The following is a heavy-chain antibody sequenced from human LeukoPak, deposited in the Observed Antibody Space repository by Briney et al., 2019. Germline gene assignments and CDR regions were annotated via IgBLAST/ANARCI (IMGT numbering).Heavy chain of an antibody. V-gene: IGHV1-18*01. D-gene: IGHD1-26*01. CDR3: AREESIGRYQFLHDY. J-gene: IGHJ4*02. CDR2: ISPYNENR. CDR1: GYTFIRNG. Sequence: ASVKVSCKASGYTFIRNGISWVRQAPAQGLEWMGWISPYNENRKYLQKLQGRVTLSTDTSTSTAYMELRSLTSDDTAVYYCAREESIGRYQFLHDYWGQGTLVTVSS.